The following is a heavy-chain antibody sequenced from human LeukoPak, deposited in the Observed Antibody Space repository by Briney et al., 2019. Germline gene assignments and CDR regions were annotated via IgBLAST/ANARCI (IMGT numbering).Heavy chain of an antibody. CDR1: GYTFTSYG. D-gene: IGHD5-12*01. Sequence: ASVKVSCKASGYTFTSYGISWVRQAPGQGLEWMGWISAYNGNTNYAQKLQGRVTMTTDTSTSTAYMELRSLRSDDTAVYYCARGRRLSHSAGHYSGYSFNYWGQGTLVTVSS. CDR3: ARGRRLSHSAGHYSGYSFNY. J-gene: IGHJ4*02. V-gene: IGHV1-18*01. CDR2: ISAYNGNT.